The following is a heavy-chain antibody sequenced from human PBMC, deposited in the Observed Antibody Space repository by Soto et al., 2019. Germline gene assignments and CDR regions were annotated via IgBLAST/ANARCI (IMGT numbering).Heavy chain of an antibody. V-gene: IGHV4-59*01. CDR3: ARAGYSSGWSGVYYFDY. D-gene: IGHD6-19*01. Sequence: SGSLSLTCTVSGGSISSYYWGWIRQPPGKGLEWIGYIYYSGSTNYNPSLKSRVTISVDTSKNQFSLKLSSVTAADTAVYYCARAGYSSGWSGVYYFDYWGQGTLVPVSS. CDR1: GGSISSYY. CDR2: IYYSGST. J-gene: IGHJ4*02.